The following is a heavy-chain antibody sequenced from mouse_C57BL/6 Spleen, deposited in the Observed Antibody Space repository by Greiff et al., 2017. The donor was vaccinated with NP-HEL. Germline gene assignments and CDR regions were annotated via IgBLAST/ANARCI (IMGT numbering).Heavy chain of an antibody. V-gene: IGHV5-17*01. D-gene: IGHD4-1*01. CDR2: ISSGSSTI. CDR1: GFTFSDYG. J-gene: IGHJ2*01. Sequence: EVKLVESGGGLVKPGGSLKLSCAASGFTFSDYGMHWVRQAPETGLEWVAYISSGSSTIYYADTVKGRFTISRDNAKNTLFLQMTSLRSEDTAMYYCARGFLTGYYFDYWGQGTTLTVSS. CDR3: ARGFLTGYYFDY.